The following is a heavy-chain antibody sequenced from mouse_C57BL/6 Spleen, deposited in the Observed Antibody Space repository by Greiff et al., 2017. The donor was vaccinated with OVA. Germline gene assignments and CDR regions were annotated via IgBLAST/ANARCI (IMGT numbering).Heavy chain of an antibody. J-gene: IGHJ2*01. V-gene: IGHV1-59*01. CDR3: ARFETGTFPDY. CDR1: GYTFTSYW. D-gene: IGHD4-1*01. Sequence: VQLQQPGAELVRPGTSVKLSCKASGYTFTSYWMHWVKQRPGQGLEWIGVIDPSDSYTNYNQKFKGKATLTVDTSSSTAYMQLSSLTSEDSAVYCCARFETGTFPDYWGQGTTLTVSS. CDR2: IDPSDSYT.